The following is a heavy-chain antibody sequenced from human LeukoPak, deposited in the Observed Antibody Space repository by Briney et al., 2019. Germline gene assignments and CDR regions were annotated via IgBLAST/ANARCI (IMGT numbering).Heavy chain of an antibody. CDR2: IYYSGSA. CDR1: GGSISSYY. V-gene: IGHV4-59*01. D-gene: IGHD5-24*01. CDR3: ARGTDGYNTFDY. J-gene: IGHJ4*02. Sequence: SETLSLTCTVSGGSISSYYWSWIRQPPGKGLEWIGYIYYSGSANYNPSLKSRVTISVDTSKNQFSLKLSSVTAADTAVYYCARGTDGYNTFDYWGQGTLVTVSS.